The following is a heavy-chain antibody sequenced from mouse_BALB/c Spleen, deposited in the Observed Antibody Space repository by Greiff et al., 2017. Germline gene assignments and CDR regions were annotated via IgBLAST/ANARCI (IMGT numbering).Heavy chain of an antibody. J-gene: IGHJ3*01. V-gene: IGHV5-17*02. D-gene: IGHD1-1*01. Sequence: EVMLVESGGGLVQPGGSRKLSCAASGFTFSSFGMHWVRQAPEKGLEWVAYISSGSSTIYYADTVKGRFTIARDNPKNTLFLKMTSLRSKDTAMFECARSEITTVVARGFAYWGQGTLVTVSA. CDR1: GFTFSSFG. CDR2: ISSGSSTI. CDR3: ARSEITTVVARGFAY.